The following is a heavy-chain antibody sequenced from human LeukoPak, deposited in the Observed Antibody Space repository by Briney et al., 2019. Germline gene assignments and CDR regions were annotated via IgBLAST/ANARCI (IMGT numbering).Heavy chain of an antibody. V-gene: IGHV4-31*03. J-gene: IGHJ5*02. D-gene: IGHD3-10*01. CDR3: ARILRVTMVRGVTYNWFDP. CDR1: GGSISSGGYY. CDR2: IYYSGST. Sequence: PSETLSLTCTVSGGSISSGGYYWSWIRQHPGKGLEWIGYIYYSGSTYYNPSLKSRVTISVDTSMNQFSLKLSSVTAADTAVYYCARILRVTMVRGVTYNWFDPWGQGTLVTVSS.